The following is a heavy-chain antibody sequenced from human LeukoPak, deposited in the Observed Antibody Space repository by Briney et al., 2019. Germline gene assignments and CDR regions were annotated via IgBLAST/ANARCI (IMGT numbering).Heavy chain of an antibody. Sequence: PGGSLRLSCAASGFTFSSYGMHWVRQAPGKGLEWVAVIWYDGSNKYYADSVKGRFTISRDNSQNTLYLQVNSLRAEDTAVYYCAKGSGGYYYYLDVWGKGTTVTVSS. CDR1: GFTFSSYG. V-gene: IGHV3-33*06. D-gene: IGHD1-26*01. J-gene: IGHJ6*03. CDR2: IWYDGSNK. CDR3: AKGSGGYYYYLDV.